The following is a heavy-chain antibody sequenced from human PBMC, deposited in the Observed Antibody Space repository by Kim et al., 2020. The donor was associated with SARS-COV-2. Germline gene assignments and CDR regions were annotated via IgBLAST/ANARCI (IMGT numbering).Heavy chain of an antibody. D-gene: IGHD2-21*02. J-gene: IGHJ4*02. Sequence: AAAGKGRFTLSRDNSKNTLYLQMNSRGAEDTAVYYCARENAYGGDYYFDYWGQGTLVTVSS. V-gene: IGHV3-30*07. CDR3: ARENAYGGDYYFDY.